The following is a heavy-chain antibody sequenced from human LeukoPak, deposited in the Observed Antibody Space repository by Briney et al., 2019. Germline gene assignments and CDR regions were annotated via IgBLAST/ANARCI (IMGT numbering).Heavy chain of an antibody. CDR1: GVSISSHY. D-gene: IGHD2-15*01. Sequence: SETLSLTCTVSGVSISSHYWTWIRQSPVKGLEWIGDISNSGSTSYNPSLKSRVTISIDTSKNQFSLKLSSVTAADTAVYYCGRDALVGYFSYYYMDVWGKGTTVTVSS. CDR2: ISNSGST. CDR3: GRDALVGYFSYYYMDV. V-gene: IGHV4-59*11. J-gene: IGHJ6*03.